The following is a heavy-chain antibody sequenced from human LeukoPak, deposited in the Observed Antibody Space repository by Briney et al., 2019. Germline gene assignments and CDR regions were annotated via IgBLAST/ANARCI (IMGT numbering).Heavy chain of an antibody. CDR1: GFSFSSFW. D-gene: IGHD3-3*01. CDR2: INQDGSET. J-gene: IGHJ4*02. Sequence: PGGSLRLSCAASGFSFSSFWMSWVRQAPGKGLEWVANINQDGSETHYVDSVKGRFIIFRDNSKNSLYLQMNSLRAEDTAVYYCARYCDFRSAYCIDYWGQGTLVTVSS. V-gene: IGHV3-7*01. CDR3: ARYCDFRSAYCIDY.